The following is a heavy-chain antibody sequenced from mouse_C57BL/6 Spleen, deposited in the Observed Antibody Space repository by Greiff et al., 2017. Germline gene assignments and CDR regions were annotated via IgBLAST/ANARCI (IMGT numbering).Heavy chain of an antibody. Sequence: QVQLKQPGAELVKPGASVKLSCKASGYTFTSYWMQWVKQRPGQGLEWIGKIDPADSYTNYNKKFKSKATLTVDTSSSTAYMQLSSLTSEDSAVYYWAYDNMDYWGQGTTLTVSS. J-gene: IGHJ2*01. CDR2: IDPADSYT. CDR1: GYTFTSYW. V-gene: IGHV1-50*01. D-gene: IGHD2-10*02. CDR3: AYDNMDY.